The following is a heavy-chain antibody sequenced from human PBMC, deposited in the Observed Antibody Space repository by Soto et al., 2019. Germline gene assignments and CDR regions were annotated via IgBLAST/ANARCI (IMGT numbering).Heavy chain of an antibody. V-gene: IGHV3-72*01. Sequence: GSLRLSWAISGFTFSDHFVVWVRRAPGKGLEWLGRSRDKTNSYTTEYAASMRGRFTISRDDSNNLLYLHMNSLTTEDTAVYYCARDVGIRSGSDYWGQGTVVTVS. CDR3: ARDVGIRSGSDY. CDR2: SRDKTNSYTT. J-gene: IGHJ4*02. D-gene: IGHD6-19*01. CDR1: GFTFSDHF.